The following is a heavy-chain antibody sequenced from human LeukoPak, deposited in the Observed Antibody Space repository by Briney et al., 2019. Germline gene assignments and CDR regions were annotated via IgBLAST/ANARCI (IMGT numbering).Heavy chain of an antibody. D-gene: IGHD3-3*01. CDR1: GGSISSSSYY. V-gene: IGHV4-39*01. CDR3: ARQEFWSGYSNWFDP. CDR2: IYYSGST. Sequence: SETLSLTCTVSGGSISSSSYYWGWIRQPPGKGLEWIGSIYYSGSTYYNPSLKSRVTISVDTSKNQFSLKLSSVTAADTAVYYCARQEFWSGYSNWFDPWGQGTLVTLSS. J-gene: IGHJ5*02.